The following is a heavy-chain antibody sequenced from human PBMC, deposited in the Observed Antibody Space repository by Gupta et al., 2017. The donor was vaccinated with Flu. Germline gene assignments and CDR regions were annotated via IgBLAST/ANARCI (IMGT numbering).Heavy chain of an antibody. CDR1: GFIFNNAW. D-gene: IGHD2-21*01. CDR2: IKSKTDGGTT. Sequence: EVQLVESGGGLVKPGGSLRLSCAASGFIFNNAWMSWVRQAPGKGLEWVGRIKSKTDGGTTDYAEPVKGRFTISRDDSKNALYLQRKSLKTEDTAVDYCTTVPPPFPFHTNYDYGMDVWGQGTTVTVSS. V-gene: IGHV3-15*01. J-gene: IGHJ6*02. CDR3: TTVPPPFPFHTNYDYGMDV.